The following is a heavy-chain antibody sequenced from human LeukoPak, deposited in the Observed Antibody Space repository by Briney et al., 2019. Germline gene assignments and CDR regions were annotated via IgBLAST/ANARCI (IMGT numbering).Heavy chain of an antibody. V-gene: IGHV3-64D*06. CDR1: GFTFSTYV. CDR2: ISSNGDNT. Sequence: GGSLRLSCSVSGFTFSTYVMHWVRQAPGKGLEYVSAISSNGDNTYYADSVKGRFTISRDNSKNTLYLQMSSLRADDTAVYYCMRGTGYWGQGTLVTVSS. J-gene: IGHJ4*02. CDR3: MRGTGY.